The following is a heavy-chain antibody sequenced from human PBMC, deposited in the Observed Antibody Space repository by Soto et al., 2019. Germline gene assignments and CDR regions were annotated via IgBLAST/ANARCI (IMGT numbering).Heavy chain of an antibody. D-gene: IGHD1-1*01. V-gene: IGHV1-18*01. Sequence: QVQLVQSGAEVKTPGASVKVSCKASGYTLATYGISWVRQAPGQGLEWMGWISDYNGNTNYAQKLQDRVTLTTDTSTNTAYMELRSLRSDDTAVYYCARDGTSMYGMDVCGQGTTVTVSS. CDR3: ARDGTSMYGMDV. CDR2: ISDYNGNT. CDR1: GYTLATYG. J-gene: IGHJ6*02.